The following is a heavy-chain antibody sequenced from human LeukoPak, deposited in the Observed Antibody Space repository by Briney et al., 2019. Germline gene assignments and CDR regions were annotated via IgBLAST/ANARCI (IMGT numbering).Heavy chain of an antibody. Sequence: GGSLRLSCAASGFTFSISVTHWVRQAPGKGLEWVAVISYNGNNKYYADSVKGRFTIYRDNSKNTLYVQMNSLRAEDTAVYYCAKEVIAAGGNFEYWGQGTLVTVSS. J-gene: IGHJ4*02. CDR3: AKEVIAAGGNFEY. V-gene: IGHV3-30*18. CDR2: ISYNGNNK. D-gene: IGHD6-13*01. CDR1: GFTFSISV.